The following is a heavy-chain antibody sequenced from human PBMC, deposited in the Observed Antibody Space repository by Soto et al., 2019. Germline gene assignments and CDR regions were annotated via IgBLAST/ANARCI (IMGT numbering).Heavy chain of an antibody. CDR3: AREGHHVVGPDAYSVDY. CDR2: VSDDGYTT. D-gene: IGHD2-2*01. Sequence: QVRLVESGGGVVQPGRSLRLSCAASGFIFSTYGMHWVRQAPGKGLQWVAVVSDDGYTTYNAESVKGRFTVSRDSSKNTLYLQMSNLRIEDTAVYYCAREGHHVVGPDAYSVDYWGQGTLVTVSS. J-gene: IGHJ4*02. V-gene: IGHV3-30*03. CDR1: GFIFSTYG.